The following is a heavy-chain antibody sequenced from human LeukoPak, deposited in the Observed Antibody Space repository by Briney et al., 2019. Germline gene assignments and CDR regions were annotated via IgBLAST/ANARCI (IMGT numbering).Heavy chain of an antibody. J-gene: IGHJ4*02. CDR2: ISLSSGTI. D-gene: IGHD1-14*01. CDR1: GFSFSNYN. CDR3: ARVRPDFQIGGDY. V-gene: IGHV3-48*01. Sequence: GGSLRLSCAASGFSFSNYNMNWVRQAPGKGLEWISHISLSSGTIYYADSVKGRFTISRDNAGNSLYLQMNSLRAEDTAVYYCARVRPDFQIGGDYWGQGTLVTVSS.